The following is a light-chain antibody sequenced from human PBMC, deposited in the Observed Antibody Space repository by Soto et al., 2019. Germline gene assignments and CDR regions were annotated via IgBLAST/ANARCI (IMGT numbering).Light chain of an antibody. V-gene: IGKV3-20*01. CDR3: QQYDVTPPNT. J-gene: IGKJ4*01. CDR1: QIVSSTY. CDR2: GAS. Sequence: EIVLTQSPGTLSLSPGERATLSCRASQIVSSTYLAWFQQKAGQAPRLLIYGASTSATGIPARFSGSGSGTDFTLTISGLEPEDFALYYCQQYDVTPPNTFGGGTKVEV.